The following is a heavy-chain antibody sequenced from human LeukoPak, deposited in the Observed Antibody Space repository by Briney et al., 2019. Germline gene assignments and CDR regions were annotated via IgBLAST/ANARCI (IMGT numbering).Heavy chain of an antibody. J-gene: IGHJ4*02. CDR3: ARDGLPPAIDH. CDR2: IKQDGSQK. D-gene: IGHD2-2*01. Sequence: GGSLRLSCATSGFTFSNYWMWWVRQAPGKGLEWVANIKQDGSQKYYVDSAKGRFTISRDNVKNSLDLQMNSLRVEDTAVYYCARDGLPPAIDHRGQGTLVTVSS. V-gene: IGHV3-7*01. CDR1: GFTFSNYW.